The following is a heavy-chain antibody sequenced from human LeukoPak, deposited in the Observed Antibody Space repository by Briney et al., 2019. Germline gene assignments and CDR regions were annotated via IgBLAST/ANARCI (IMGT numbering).Heavy chain of an antibody. CDR2: INPSGGST. Sequence: ASVKVSCKASGYTFTSYYMHWVRQAPGQGLEWMGIINPSGGSTSYAQKFQGRVTMTRDTSTSTVYMELSSLRSEDTAVYYCARDRNPTYYYDSSGYLNYLDYWGQGTLVTVSS. J-gene: IGHJ4*02. CDR1: GYTFTSYY. V-gene: IGHV1-46*01. D-gene: IGHD3-22*01. CDR3: ARDRNPTYYYDSSGYLNYLDY.